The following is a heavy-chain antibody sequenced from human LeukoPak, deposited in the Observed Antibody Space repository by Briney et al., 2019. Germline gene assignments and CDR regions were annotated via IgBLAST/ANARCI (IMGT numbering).Heavy chain of an antibody. CDR3: AKVVPDY. D-gene: IGHD6-6*01. Sequence: GGSLRLSCVASGFXFSSYGMHWVRQAPGKGLEWVAVISYDGSNKYYADSVKGRFTISRDNSKNTLYLQMNSLRAEDTAVYYCAKVVPDYWGQGTLVTVSS. CDR2: ISYDGSNK. V-gene: IGHV3-30*18. CDR1: GFXFSSYG. J-gene: IGHJ4*02.